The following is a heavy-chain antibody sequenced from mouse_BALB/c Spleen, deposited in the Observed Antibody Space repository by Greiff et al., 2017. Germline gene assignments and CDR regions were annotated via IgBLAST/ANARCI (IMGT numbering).Heavy chain of an antibody. CDR3: ARSAYGNYEAY. J-gene: IGHJ3*01. Sequence: EVQLQQSGAELVRPGALVKLSCKASGFNIKDYYMHWVKQRPEQGLEWIGWIDPENGNTIYDPKFQGKASITADTSSNTAYLQLSSLTSEDTAVYYCARSAYGNYEAYWGQGTLVTVSA. D-gene: IGHD2-10*02. CDR1: GFNIKDYY. V-gene: IGHV14-1*02. CDR2: IDPENGNT.